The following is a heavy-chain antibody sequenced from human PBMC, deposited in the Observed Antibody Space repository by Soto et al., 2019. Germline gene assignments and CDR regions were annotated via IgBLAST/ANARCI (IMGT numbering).Heavy chain of an antibody. CDR1: GYSFTDYH. V-gene: IGHV1-2*02. D-gene: IGHD3-9*01. CDR2: INPNSGGT. CDR3: AREPLDAFLDY. Sequence: ASVKVSCKASGYSFTDYHIHWVRQAPGQGLEWLVWINPNSGGTNYAQKFQGRVTMTRDTSISTAYMELSRLRSDDTAVYYCAREPLDAFLDYGGQGTLVTVSS. J-gene: IGHJ4*02.